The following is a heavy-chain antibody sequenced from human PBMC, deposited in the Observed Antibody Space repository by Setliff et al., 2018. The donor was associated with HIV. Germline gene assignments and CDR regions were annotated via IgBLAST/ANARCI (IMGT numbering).Heavy chain of an antibody. D-gene: IGHD6-6*01. J-gene: IGHJ3*01. CDR1: GYSFTNYL. CDR3: ARPVHHAFDL. Sequence: PGESLKISCKGSGYSFTNYLIGWVRQMPGKGLEWMGIIYPGDSDTRYSPSFRGQVTISADKSINAAYLQWSSLKASDTAMYYCARPVHHAFDLWGQGTMVTVSS. CDR2: IYPGDSDT. V-gene: IGHV5-51*01.